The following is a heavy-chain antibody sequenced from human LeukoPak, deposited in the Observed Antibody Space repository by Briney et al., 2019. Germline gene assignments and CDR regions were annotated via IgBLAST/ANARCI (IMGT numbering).Heavy chain of an antibody. V-gene: IGHV1-8*01. CDR1: GYTFSSYD. J-gene: IGHJ3*02. CDR2: MNPNSGNT. Sequence: GASVTVSCKASGYTFSSYDINWVRQATGQGLEWMGWMNPNSGNTGYAQKFQGRVTMTRNTSISTAYMELSSLRSEDTAVYYCARGPHVLRFLEWLSWNAFDIWGQGTMVTVSS. D-gene: IGHD3-3*01. CDR3: ARGPHVLRFLEWLSWNAFDI.